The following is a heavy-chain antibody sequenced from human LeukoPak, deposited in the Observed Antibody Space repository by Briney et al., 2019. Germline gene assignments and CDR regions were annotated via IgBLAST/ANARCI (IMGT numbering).Heavy chain of an antibody. D-gene: IGHD3-3*01. Sequence: PGGSLRLSCAASGFTFSSYAMSWVRQAPGKGLEWVSAISGSGGSTYYADSAKGRFTISRDNSKNTLYLQMNSLRAEDTAVYYCAKDRAPYYDFWSGYYVSSGFDPWGQGTLVTVSS. CDR1: GFTFSSYA. CDR3: AKDRAPYYDFWSGYYVSSGFDP. CDR2: ISGSGGST. V-gene: IGHV3-23*01. J-gene: IGHJ5*02.